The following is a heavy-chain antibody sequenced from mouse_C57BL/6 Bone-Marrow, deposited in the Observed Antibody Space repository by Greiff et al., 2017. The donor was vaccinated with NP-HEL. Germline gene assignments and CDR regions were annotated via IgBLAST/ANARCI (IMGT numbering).Heavy chain of an antibody. CDR1: GYTFTDYY. D-gene: IGHD2-3*01. J-gene: IGHJ2*01. CDR2: INPYNGGT. Sequence: VQLKESGPVLVKPGASVKMSCKASGYTFTDYYMNWVKQSHGKSLEWIGVINPYNGGTSYNQKFKGKATLTVDKSSSTAYMELNSLTSEDSAVYYCARLMVTRYFDYWGQGTTLTVSS. V-gene: IGHV1-19*01. CDR3: ARLMVTRYFDY.